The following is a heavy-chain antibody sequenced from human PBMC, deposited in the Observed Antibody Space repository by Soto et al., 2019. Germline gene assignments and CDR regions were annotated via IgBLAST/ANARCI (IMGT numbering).Heavy chain of an antibody. Sequence: GASLKITRKRSRYSFTSYWTGWVRTMPRKGLEWMGITYPGVYDTRYSPCIQAQVTISADKSISTAYLQWSSLKASDTAMYYCASNTEEWSPGHYGMDVWGQGTTVTVSS. V-gene: IGHV5-51*01. CDR1: RYSFTSYW. J-gene: IGHJ6*02. CDR2: TYPGVYDT. D-gene: IGHD3-3*01. CDR3: ASNTEEWSPGHYGMDV.